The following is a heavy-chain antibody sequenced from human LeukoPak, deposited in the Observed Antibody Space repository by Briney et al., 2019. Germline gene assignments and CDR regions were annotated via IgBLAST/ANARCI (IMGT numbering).Heavy chain of an antibody. CDR2: ITPIFDTP. CDR1: GGTFSNDS. J-gene: IGHJ4*02. D-gene: IGHD1-26*01. CDR3: ARGPPPLYSGSYRPLDH. Sequence: ASVKVSCKVSGGTFSNDSITWVRQAPGQGLEWVGGITPIFDTPNYAPKLQARLTINADGSTSTVYMELRSLRSEDTAVYFCARGPPPLYSGSYRPLDHWGQGTLVTVSS. V-gene: IGHV1-69*13.